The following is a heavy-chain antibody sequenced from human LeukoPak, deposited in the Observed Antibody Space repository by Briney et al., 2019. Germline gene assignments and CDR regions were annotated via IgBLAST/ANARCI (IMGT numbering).Heavy chain of an antibody. V-gene: IGHV5-51*01. Sequence: GESLKISCKGSGYSFTNYWIGWVRQMPGKGLEWMGIIYPGDSDTRYSPSFQGQVTISADKSISTAYLQWSSLKASDTAMYYCARGGLYDSSGYYDPGIGYWGQGTLVTVSS. CDR2: IYPGDSDT. CDR3: ARGGLYDSSGYYDPGIGY. J-gene: IGHJ4*02. D-gene: IGHD3-22*01. CDR1: GYSFTNYW.